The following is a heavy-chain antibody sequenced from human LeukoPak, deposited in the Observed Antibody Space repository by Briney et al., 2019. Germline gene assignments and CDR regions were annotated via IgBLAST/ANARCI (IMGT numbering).Heavy chain of an antibody. CDR1: GYTFTDYY. V-gene: IGHV1-2*02. CDR2: INPNSGGT. D-gene: IGHD3-22*01. J-gene: IGHJ4*02. CDR3: ASAPQDSSGYCYLY. Sequence: ASVKVSCNTSGYTFTDYYMHWVRQAPGQGLEWMGWINPNSGGTNYAQKFQGRVTMTRDTSISTAYMELSRLRSDDTAVYYCASAPQDSSGYCYLYWGQGTLVTVSS.